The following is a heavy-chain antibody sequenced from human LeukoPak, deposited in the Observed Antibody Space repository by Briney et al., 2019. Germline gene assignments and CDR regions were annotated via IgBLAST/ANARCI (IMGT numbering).Heavy chain of an antibody. CDR2: IRYDGSNK. V-gene: IGHV3-30*02. CDR3: ARTYYDYWSGPYAFDI. CDR1: GFTFSSYG. D-gene: IGHD3-3*01. Sequence: GGSLRLSCAASGFTFSSYGMHWVRQAPGKGLEWVAFIRYDGSNKYYADSVKGRFTISRDNSENTLYLRMNNLRAEDTAVVYCARTYYDYWSGPYAFDIWGQGTMVAVSS. J-gene: IGHJ3*02.